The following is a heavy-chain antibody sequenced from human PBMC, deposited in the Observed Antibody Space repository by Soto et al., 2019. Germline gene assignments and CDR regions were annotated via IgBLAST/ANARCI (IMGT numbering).Heavy chain of an antibody. V-gene: IGHV4-30-4*08. J-gene: IGHJ4*02. CDR1: AGTISPERYY. D-gene: IGHD2-8*01. Sequence: SSESLSLTCTVSAGTISPERYYWSWLLHPPGKGLEWIGYIYYSGSTYYNPSLKNRVTISVDTSKNQFSLKLSSVTAADTAVYYCVRGNGVNRGLFYFWGQGTSVTGSA. CDR3: VRGNGVNRGLFYF. CDR2: IYYSGST.